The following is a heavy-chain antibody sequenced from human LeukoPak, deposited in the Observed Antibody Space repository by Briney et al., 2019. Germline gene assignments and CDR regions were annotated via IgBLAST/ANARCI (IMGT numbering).Heavy chain of an antibody. J-gene: IGHJ5*02. Sequence: PGGSLRLSCAASGFNFRSYEMNWVRQAPGQGLQWVSYISSSGSAISYADSVKGRFTISRDNSENSLNLQMDTLRAEDTAVYYCARGDGTYSHNWFDHWGQGTLVTVSS. CDR2: ISSSGSAI. CDR3: ARGDGTYSHNWFDH. D-gene: IGHD1-26*01. V-gene: IGHV3-48*03. CDR1: GFNFRSYE.